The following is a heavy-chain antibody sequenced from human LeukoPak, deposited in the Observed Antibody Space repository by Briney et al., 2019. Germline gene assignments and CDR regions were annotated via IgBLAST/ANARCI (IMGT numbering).Heavy chain of an antibody. CDR2: ISAYNGST. V-gene: IGHV1-18*01. CDR3: ARDPSPLHSTYGPYFYYYMDV. CDR1: GYTFTSFG. J-gene: IGHJ6*03. Sequence: ASVKVSCKASGYTFTSFGISWVRQAPGQGLEWMGWISAYNGSTNYAQKLQGRVTMTTDTSTSTAYMELRSLRSDDTAVFYCARDPSPLHSTYGPYFYYYMDVWGKGTTVTVSS. D-gene: IGHD4-11*01.